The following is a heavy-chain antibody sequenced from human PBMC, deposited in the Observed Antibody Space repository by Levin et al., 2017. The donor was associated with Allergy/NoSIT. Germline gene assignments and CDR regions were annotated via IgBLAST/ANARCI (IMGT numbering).Heavy chain of an antibody. CDR1: GFTFSSYA. D-gene: IGHD1-26*01. Sequence: GGSLRLSCAASGFTFSSYAMHWVRQAPGKGLEWVAVISYDGSNKYYADSVKGRFTISRDNSKNTLYLQMNSLRAEDTAVYYCARSAIVGATTGAFDIWGQGTMVTVSS. V-gene: IGHV3-30*04. CDR3: ARSAIVGATTGAFDI. J-gene: IGHJ3*02. CDR2: ISYDGSNK.